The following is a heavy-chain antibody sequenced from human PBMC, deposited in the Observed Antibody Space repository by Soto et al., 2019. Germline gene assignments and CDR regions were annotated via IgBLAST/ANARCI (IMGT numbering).Heavy chain of an antibody. CDR3: ARDVGMCGGDCAGDHVDY. J-gene: IGHJ4*02. V-gene: IGHV3-11*05. D-gene: IGHD2-21*02. Sequence: QVQLVESGGGLVKPGGSLRLSCAASGFTFSDYYMSWIRQAPGKGLEWVSYISSSSSYTNYADSVKGRFTISRDNAKNSLYLQMNSLRAEDTAVYYCARDVGMCGGDCAGDHVDYWGQGTLVTVSS. CDR1: GFTFSDYY. CDR2: ISSSSSYT.